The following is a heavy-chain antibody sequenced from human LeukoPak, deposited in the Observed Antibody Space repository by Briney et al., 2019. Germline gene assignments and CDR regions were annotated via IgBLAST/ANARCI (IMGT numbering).Heavy chain of an antibody. CDR3: ARGGDYDAFDI. V-gene: IGHV1-2*06. Sequence: ASVKVSCKASGYTFTGYYMHWVRQAPGQGLEWMGRINPNIGGTNYAQKFQGRVTMTRDTSISTAYMELSGLRSEDTAVYYCARGGDYDAFDIWGQGTMVTVSS. CDR2: INPNIGGT. CDR1: GYTFTGYY. J-gene: IGHJ3*02. D-gene: IGHD4-17*01.